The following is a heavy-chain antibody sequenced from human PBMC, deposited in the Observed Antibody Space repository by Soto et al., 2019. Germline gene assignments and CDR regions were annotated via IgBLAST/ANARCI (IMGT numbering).Heavy chain of an antibody. D-gene: IGHD3-10*01. CDR3: AGARDTVVRGVMNWFDP. CDR1: GGSFGGYY. J-gene: IGHJ5*02. CDR2: IDQSGST. V-gene: IGHV4-34*01. Sequence: SEILSLTCAVYGGSFGGYYWNWLRQPPGEGLEWIGKIDQSGSTNYNPSLKSRVTMSVDTSRSQFSLKLTSVTAMDTAVYYCAGARDTVVRGVMNWFDPWGQGTLVTVSS.